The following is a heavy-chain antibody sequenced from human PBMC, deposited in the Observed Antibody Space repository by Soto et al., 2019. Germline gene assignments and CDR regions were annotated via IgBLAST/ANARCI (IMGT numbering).Heavy chain of an antibody. D-gene: IGHD2-2*01. CDR2: IYYSGST. Sequence: SGTLSLTCTVSGGSISSYYWSWIRQPPGKGLEWIGYIYYSGSTNYNPSLKSRVTISVDTSKNQFSLKLSSVTGADTAVYYCARHFFLGGYCSSTSCYEVPPGFDYWGQGTLVSV. V-gene: IGHV4-59*08. CDR3: ARHFFLGGYCSSTSCYEVPPGFDY. J-gene: IGHJ4*02. CDR1: GGSISSYY.